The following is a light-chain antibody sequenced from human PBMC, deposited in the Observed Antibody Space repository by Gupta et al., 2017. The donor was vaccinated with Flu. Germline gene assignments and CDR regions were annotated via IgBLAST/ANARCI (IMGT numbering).Light chain of an antibody. J-gene: IGLJ2*01. CDR1: SSDVGSYNL. Sequence: QSALTQPASVSGSPGQSITISCTGTSSDVGSYNLVSWYQQHTGKAPKLMIYEGSKRPSGVSNRFSGSKSGNTAYLTISGLQAEDEADYYGCSYAGSSTFGVFGGGTKLT. V-gene: IGLV2-23*03. CDR2: EGS. CDR3: CSYAGSSTFGV.